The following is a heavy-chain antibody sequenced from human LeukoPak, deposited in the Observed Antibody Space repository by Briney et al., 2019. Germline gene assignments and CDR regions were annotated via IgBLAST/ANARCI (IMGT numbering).Heavy chain of an antibody. J-gene: IGHJ4*02. CDR1: GDTFSSNIAA. CDR3: ARDLCSGGSCYWRFDY. D-gene: IGHD2-15*01. V-gene: IGHV6-1*01. Sequence: SQTLSLTCAISGDTFSSNIAAWNWIRQSPSRGLEWLGRTYYRSKWNNDYAVSVKSRISINPDTSKNQSSLQLNSVTPEATAVYYCARDLCSGGSCYWRFDYWGQGTLVTVPS. CDR2: TYYRSKWNN.